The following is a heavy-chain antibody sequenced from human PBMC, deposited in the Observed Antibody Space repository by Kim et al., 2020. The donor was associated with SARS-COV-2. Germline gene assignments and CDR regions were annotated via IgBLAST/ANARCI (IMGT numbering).Heavy chain of an antibody. J-gene: IGHJ4*02. D-gene: IGHD1-26*01. CDR2: ISYDGSNK. CDR3: AKDDGRGRGATTAQPDY. CDR1: GFTFSSYA. Sequence: GGSLRLSCAASGFTFSSYAMHWVRQAPGKGLEWVAVISYDGSNKYYADSVKGRFIISRDNSKNTLYLQMNSLRAEDTAVYYCAKDDGRGRGATTAQPDYWGQGTLVTVSS. V-gene: IGHV3-30*18.